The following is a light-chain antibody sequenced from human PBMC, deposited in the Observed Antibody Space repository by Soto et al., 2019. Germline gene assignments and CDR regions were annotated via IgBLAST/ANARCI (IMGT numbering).Light chain of an antibody. CDR2: TSG. CDR3: QQTYNPRYI. J-gene: IGKJ2*01. V-gene: IGKV1-39*01. CDR1: QRITTY. Sequence: IHMTQSPSSLSASVGDRVTITCRASQRITTYLNWYQQKPGEAPKLLISTSGTLQRGVPSRFTGGGFGINSPLNIPAPKPVYFPTYFGQQTYNPRYIFGRGT.